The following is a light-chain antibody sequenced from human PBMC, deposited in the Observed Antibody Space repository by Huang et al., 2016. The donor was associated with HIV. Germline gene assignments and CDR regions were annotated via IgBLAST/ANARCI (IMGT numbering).Light chain of an antibody. Sequence: DIQMTQSPSSLSASVGDRVTITCRATQGITNYLAWYQQKPGEVPKLLIYGASTLQSGGPSRFSGSGSGTGFTLTINSLQPEDVATYYCQKYNSARLAFGGGTKVEI. J-gene: IGKJ4*01. CDR3: QKYNSARLA. V-gene: IGKV1-27*01. CDR2: GAS. CDR1: QGITNY.